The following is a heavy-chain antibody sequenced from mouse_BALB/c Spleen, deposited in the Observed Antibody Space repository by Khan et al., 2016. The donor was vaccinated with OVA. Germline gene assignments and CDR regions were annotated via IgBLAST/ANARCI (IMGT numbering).Heavy chain of an antibody. CDR1: GYSITSGYG. J-gene: IGHJ2*01. V-gene: IGHV3-1*02. D-gene: IGHD1-2*01. CDR2: IRYSGST. CDR3: ARTARIKY. Sequence: EVQLQQSGPGLAKPSHSLSLTCTVTGYSITSGYGRNWIRQFPGNKLEWMGYIRYSGSTNYNPSLKSQISINRDTSKDQFVLQLNSGTTEDTATYYCARTARIKYWGQGTTLTVSS.